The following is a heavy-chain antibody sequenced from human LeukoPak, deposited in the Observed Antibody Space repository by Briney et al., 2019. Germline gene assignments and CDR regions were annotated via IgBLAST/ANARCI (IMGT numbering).Heavy chain of an antibody. Sequence: SETLSLTCAVYGGSFSGYYWSWIRQPPGKGLEGIGEINHSGSTNYNPSLKSRVTISVDTSKNQFSLKLSSVTAADTAVYYCARSGGYSYRTNRLDYWGQGTLVTVSS. V-gene: IGHV4-34*01. D-gene: IGHD5-18*01. CDR2: INHSGST. CDR1: GGSFSGYY. J-gene: IGHJ4*02. CDR3: ARSGGYSYRTNRLDY.